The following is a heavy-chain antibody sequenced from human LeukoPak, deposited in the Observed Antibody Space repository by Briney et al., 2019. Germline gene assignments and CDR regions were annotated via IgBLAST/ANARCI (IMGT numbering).Heavy chain of an antibody. V-gene: IGHV1-18*04. CDR1: GYTFTSYG. CDR2: ISAYNGNT. CDR3: ARVSSSWYRRAYYFDY. D-gene: IGHD6-13*01. J-gene: IGHJ4*02. Sequence: ASVKVSRKASGYTFTSYGISWVRQAPGQGLEWMGWISAYNGNTNYAQKLQGRVTMTTDTSTSTAYMELRSLRSDDTAVYYCARVSSSWYRRAYYFDYWGQGTLVTASS.